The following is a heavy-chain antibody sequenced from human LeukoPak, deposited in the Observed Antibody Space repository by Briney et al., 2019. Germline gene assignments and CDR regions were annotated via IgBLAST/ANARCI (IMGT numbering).Heavy chain of an antibody. J-gene: IGHJ4*02. V-gene: IGHV3-48*03. CDR1: GFSFSSYE. CDR3: ARFLYGDYSPFDY. Sequence: GGSLRLSCAASGFSFSSYEMNWVRQAPGKGLEWVSYISISGSTIYYADSEKGRFTLSRDNAKNSLYLQMNRLRDEDTAVYYCARFLYGDYSPFDYWGQGTLVIVSA. D-gene: IGHD4-17*01. CDR2: ISISGSTI.